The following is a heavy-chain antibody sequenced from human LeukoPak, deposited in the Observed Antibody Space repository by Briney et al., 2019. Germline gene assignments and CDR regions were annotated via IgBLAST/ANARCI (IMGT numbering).Heavy chain of an antibody. CDR2: INHSGST. D-gene: IGHD6-13*01. J-gene: IGHJ6*03. CDR1: GGSFRGYY. V-gene: IGHV4-34*01. Sequence: PSETLSLTCAVYGGSFRGYYWSWIRQPPGKGLEWMGEINHSGSTNYNPSLKSRVTISVDTSKNQFSLKLSSVTAADTAVYYCARRPPPYSSSWFYYYYMDVWGKGTTVTVSS. CDR3: ARRPPPYSSSWFYYYYMDV.